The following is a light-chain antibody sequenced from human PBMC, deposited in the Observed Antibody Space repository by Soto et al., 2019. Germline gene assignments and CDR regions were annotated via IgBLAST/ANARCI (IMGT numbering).Light chain of an antibody. Sequence: VMTQSPTTLSVSPGERVTLSCRASETVRSNIAWYQQKPGQAPRLVLFSTSARGTGIPARFIGGGSGTDFSLTISRLEPEDFAVYYCQQYGSSPITFGQGTRLEI. V-gene: IGKV3-20*01. CDR3: QQYGSSPIT. CDR1: ETVRSN. CDR2: STS. J-gene: IGKJ5*01.